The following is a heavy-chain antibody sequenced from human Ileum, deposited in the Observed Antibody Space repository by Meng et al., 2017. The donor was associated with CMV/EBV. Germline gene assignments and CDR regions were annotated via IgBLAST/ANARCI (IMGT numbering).Heavy chain of an antibody. Sequence: VSDASCSGYYWSSHGQSPGEGLEWIGEINHRGFINYNPSLKSRATISEDTSKNQFSLNVQSVTAADTAVYYCRSTLFRGDVYYSDSWGQGTLVTVSS. CDR1: DASCSGYY. CDR3: RSTLFRGDVYYSDS. V-gene: IGHV4-34*01. CDR2: INHRGFI. D-gene: IGHD3-10*01. J-gene: IGHJ4*02.